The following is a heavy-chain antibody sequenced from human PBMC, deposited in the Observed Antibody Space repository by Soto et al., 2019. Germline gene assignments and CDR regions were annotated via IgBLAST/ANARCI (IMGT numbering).Heavy chain of an antibody. V-gene: IGHV3-33*01. Sequence: QVQLVESGGGVVQPGRSLRLSCAASGFTFSSFGMHWVRQSPGKGLEWVAVIWYDGSNEYYADSVKGRFTISRDNSKNTLYLQMNSLRAEDTAVYYCATDRGVGATKAFDYWGQGTLVTVSS. CDR2: IWYDGSNE. J-gene: IGHJ4*02. CDR3: ATDRGVGATKAFDY. D-gene: IGHD1-26*01. CDR1: GFTFSSFG.